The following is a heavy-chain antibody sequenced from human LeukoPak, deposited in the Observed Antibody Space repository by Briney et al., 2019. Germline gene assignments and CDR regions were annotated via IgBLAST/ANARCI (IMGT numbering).Heavy chain of an antibody. CDR1: GFTFSSYW. CDR3: ARDNPRYCSSTSCYVWFDP. CDR2: IKQDGSEK. V-gene: IGHV3-7*01. J-gene: IGHJ5*02. Sequence: GGSLRLSCAASGFTFSSYWMSWVRQAPGKGLEWVANIKQDGSEKYYVDSVKGRFTISRDNAKNSLYLQMNSLRAEDTAVYYCARDNPRYCSSTSCYVWFDPWGQGTLVTVSS. D-gene: IGHD2-2*01.